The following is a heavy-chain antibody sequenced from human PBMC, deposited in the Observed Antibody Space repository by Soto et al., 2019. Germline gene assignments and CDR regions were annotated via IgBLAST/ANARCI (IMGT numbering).Heavy chain of an antibody. J-gene: IGHJ6*02. CDR3: TRWVGYCSGGSCYGSTYYYYGMDV. CDR1: GFTFGDYA. Sequence: GGSLRLSCTASGFTFGDYAMSWFRQAPGKGLEWVGFIRSKAYGGTTEYAASVKGRFTISRDDSKSIAYLQMNSLKTEDTAVYYCTRWVGYCSGGSCYGSTYYYYGMDVWGQGTTVTVSS. D-gene: IGHD2-15*01. CDR2: IRSKAYGGTT. V-gene: IGHV3-49*03.